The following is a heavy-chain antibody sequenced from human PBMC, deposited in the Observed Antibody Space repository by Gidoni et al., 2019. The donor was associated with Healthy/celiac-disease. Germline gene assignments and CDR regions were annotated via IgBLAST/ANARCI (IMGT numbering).Heavy chain of an antibody. Sequence: EGQLLEPGGGLVQTGGALRLSCAASGFSFSSYARSWVRQPPGKGLGWVSAISGSGGSTYYADSVKGRFTISSDNSKNTLYLQMNSLRAEDTAVYYCAKDGDWGDYYFDYWGQGPLVTVSS. CDR1: GFSFSSYA. CDR2: ISGSGGST. J-gene: IGHJ4*02. CDR3: AKDGDWGDYYFDY. V-gene: IGHV3-23*01. D-gene: IGHD2-21*02.